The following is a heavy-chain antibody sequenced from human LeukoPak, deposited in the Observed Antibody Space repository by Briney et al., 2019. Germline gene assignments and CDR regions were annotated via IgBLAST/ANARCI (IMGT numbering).Heavy chain of an antibody. D-gene: IGHD6-25*01. CDR3: ARERGTQRFDY. CDR1: GFTFSSYG. Sequence: QPGGSLRLFCAASGFTFSSYGMHWVRQAPGKWLEWVAVIWYGGSNKYYADSVKGRFTISRDNSKNTLYLQMNSLRAEDTAVYYCARERGTQRFDYWGQGTLVTVSS. J-gene: IGHJ4*02. V-gene: IGHV3-33*01. CDR2: IWYGGSNK.